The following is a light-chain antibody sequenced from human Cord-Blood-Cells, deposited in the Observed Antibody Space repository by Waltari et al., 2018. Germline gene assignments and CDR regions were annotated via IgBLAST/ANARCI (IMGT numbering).Light chain of an antibody. CDR1: QGISSY. CDR2: AAS. J-gene: IGKJ1*01. V-gene: IGKV1-8*01. Sequence: AIRMTQSPSSFSASTGDRVTITCRASQGISSYLAWYQQKPGKAPKLLIYAASTLQSGVPSRFSGSGSGTDFTLTISCLQSEDFATYYCQQYYSYRFGQGTKVEIK. CDR3: QQYYSYR.